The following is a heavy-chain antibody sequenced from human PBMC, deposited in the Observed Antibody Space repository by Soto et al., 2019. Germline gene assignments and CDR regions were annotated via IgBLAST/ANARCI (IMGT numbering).Heavy chain of an antibody. D-gene: IGHD1-26*01. J-gene: IGHJ4*02. CDR1: GFTFSSYG. CDR3: ARDIDWYSNSSGFDN. Sequence: QVQLVESGGGVVQPGRSLRLSCAASGFTFSSYGMHWVRQAPGKGLEWVAVIWYDGSNKHYADPVKDRFTISRDNSKNTLSLQMNSLRAEDTAIYYCARDIDWYSNSSGFDNWGQGTLVTVSP. CDR2: IWYDGSNK. V-gene: IGHV3-33*01.